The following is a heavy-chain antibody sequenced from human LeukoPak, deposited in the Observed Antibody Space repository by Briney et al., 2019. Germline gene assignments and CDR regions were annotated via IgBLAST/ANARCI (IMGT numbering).Heavy chain of an antibody. CDR3: AKDAETLLWFGELSN. D-gene: IGHD3-10*01. CDR1: GFTFSSYS. V-gene: IGHV3-21*04. J-gene: IGHJ4*02. CDR2: ISSSSSYI. Sequence: GGSLRLSCAASGFTFSSYSMNWVRQAPGKGLEWVSSISSSSSYIYYADSVKGRFTISRDNAKNSLYLQMNSLRAEDTAVYYCAKDAETLLWFGELSNWGQGTLVTVSS.